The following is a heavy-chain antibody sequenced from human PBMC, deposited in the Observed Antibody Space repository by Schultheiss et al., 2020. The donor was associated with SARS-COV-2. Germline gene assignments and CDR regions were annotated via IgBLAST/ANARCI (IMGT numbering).Heavy chain of an antibody. CDR3: ARDYCSSTSCYIFFVRGAGIQDYGMDV. D-gene: IGHD2-2*02. CDR2: ISYDGSNK. CDR1: GFTFSSYG. Sequence: GESLKISCAASGFTFSSYGMHWVRQAPGKGLEWVAVISYDGSNKYYADSVKGRFTISRDNSKNTLYLQMNSLRAEDTAVYYCARDYCSSTSCYIFFVRGAGIQDYGMDVWGQGTTVTVSS. V-gene: IGHV3-30*03. J-gene: IGHJ6*02.